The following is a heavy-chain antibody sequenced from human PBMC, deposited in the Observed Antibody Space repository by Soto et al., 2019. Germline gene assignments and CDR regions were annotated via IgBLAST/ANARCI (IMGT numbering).Heavy chain of an antibody. V-gene: IGHV3-33*01. Sequence: GGSLRLSCAASGFTFSSYGMHWVRQAPGKGLEWVAVIWYDGSNKWYADSVKGRFTISRDNSKNTLHLQMNSLRAEDTAVYSCARDRGYSGYDSPRYYYGMDVRGQGTTVTVSS. D-gene: IGHD5-12*01. CDR2: IWYDGSNK. CDR1: GFTFSSYG. CDR3: ARDRGYSGYDSPRYYYGMDV. J-gene: IGHJ6*02.